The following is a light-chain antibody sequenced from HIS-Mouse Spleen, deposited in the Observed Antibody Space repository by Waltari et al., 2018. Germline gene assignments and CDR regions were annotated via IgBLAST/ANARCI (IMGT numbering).Light chain of an antibody. CDR1: QSLLHRNGYHY. J-gene: IGKJ2*01. V-gene: IGKV2-28*01. CDR3: MQALQTPRT. Sequence: DIVMTQSPLSLPVTPGEPASISCRSSQSLLHRNGYHYLDWYLQKPGQSPQLLIYLGSNRASGVPDRFSGSGSGTDFTLKISRVEAEDVGVYYCMQALQTPRTFGQGTKLEIK. CDR2: LGS.